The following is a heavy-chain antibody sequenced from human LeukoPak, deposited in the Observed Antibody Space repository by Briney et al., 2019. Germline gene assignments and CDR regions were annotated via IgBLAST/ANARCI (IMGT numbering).Heavy chain of an antibody. D-gene: IGHD2-8*01. CDR1: GGSISSGGYS. J-gene: IGHJ4*02. Sequence: SETLSLTCAVSGGSISSGGYSWSWIRQPPGKGLEWIGSIYYSGSTYYNPSLKSRVTISVDTSKNQFSLKLSSVTAADTAVYYCARQNIVLMVYAHDYWGQGTLVTVSS. CDR3: ARQNIVLMVYAHDY. CDR2: IYYSGST. V-gene: IGHV4-30-2*03.